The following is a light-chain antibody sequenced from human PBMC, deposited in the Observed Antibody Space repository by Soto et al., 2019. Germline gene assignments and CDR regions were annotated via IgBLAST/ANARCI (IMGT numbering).Light chain of an antibody. J-gene: IGLJ3*02. CDR3: CSYAGSYTWV. V-gene: IGLV2-11*01. Sequence: HSALTQPRSVSGSLGQSVTISCTGTSSDVGGYNYVSWYQHHPGKAPKLMIYDVSKRPSGVPDRFSGSKSGNTASLTISGLQAEDEADYYCCSYAGSYTWVFGGGTKLTVL. CDR2: DVS. CDR1: SSDVGGYNY.